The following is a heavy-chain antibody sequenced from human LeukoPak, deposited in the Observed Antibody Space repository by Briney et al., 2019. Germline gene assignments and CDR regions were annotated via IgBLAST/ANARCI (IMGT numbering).Heavy chain of an antibody. J-gene: IGHJ4*02. CDR3: WKVGLSWGFGDY. V-gene: IGHV3-23*01. Sequence: GGSLRLSCAASGFTFSKNGMTWVRQAPGKGVEWVSFISGNAGTTYYADSVKGRLTISSDNSKNTLFLQMNSVRAEDTAVYYCWKVGLSWGFGDYWGQGTLVTVSS. CDR2: ISGNAGTT. D-gene: IGHD2-8*02. CDR1: GFTFSKNG.